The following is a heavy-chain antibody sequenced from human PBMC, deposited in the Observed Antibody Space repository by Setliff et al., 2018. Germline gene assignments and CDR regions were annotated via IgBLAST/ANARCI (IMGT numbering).Heavy chain of an antibody. CDR3: ARDLFFRKIAVAGTFDY. CDR1: GYTFTSYA. D-gene: IGHD6-19*01. V-gene: IGHV1-3*01. Sequence: ASVKVSCKASGYTFTSYAVHWVRQAPGQRLEWMGWINAGNGNTKYSQKFQGRVTITRDTSASTAYMELSSLRSEDTAVYYCARDLFFRKIAVAGTFDYWGQGTLGTSPQ. J-gene: IGHJ4*02. CDR2: INAGNGNT.